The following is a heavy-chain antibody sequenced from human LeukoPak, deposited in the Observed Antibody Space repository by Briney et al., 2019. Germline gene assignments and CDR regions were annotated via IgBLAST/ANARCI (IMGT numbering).Heavy chain of an antibody. D-gene: IGHD2-2*01. J-gene: IGHJ6*02. CDR2: INPSSGGT. CDR3: ARVRYCSSTSCSTAYYYYGMDV. V-gene: IGHV1-2*02. Sequence: ASVKVSCKASGYTFTGYYMDWVRQAPGQGLEWMGWINPSSGGTNYAQKFQGRVTMTRDTSISTAYMELSRLRSDDTAVYYCARVRYCSSTSCSTAYYYYGMDVWGQGTTATVSS. CDR1: GYTFTGYY.